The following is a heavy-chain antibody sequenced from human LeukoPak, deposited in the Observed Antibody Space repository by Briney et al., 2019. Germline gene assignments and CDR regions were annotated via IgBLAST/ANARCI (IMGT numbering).Heavy chain of an antibody. Sequence: GGSLRLSCTASGFIFSNYGMHWVRQAPGKGLEWVALIWYDGSNDQYAESVKGRFTISRDNAKNTLYLQMNSLRAEDTAVYYCARMFSLYGDIDYWGQGTLVTVSS. D-gene: IGHD4-17*01. J-gene: IGHJ4*02. CDR1: GFIFSNYG. CDR2: IWYDGSND. V-gene: IGHV3-33*01. CDR3: ARMFSLYGDIDY.